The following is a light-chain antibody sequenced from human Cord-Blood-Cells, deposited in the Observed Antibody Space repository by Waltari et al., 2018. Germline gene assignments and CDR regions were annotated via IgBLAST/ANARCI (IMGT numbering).Light chain of an antibody. V-gene: IGLV2-14*01. Sequence: QSALTQPASVSGSPGHSITISCTGTSSHVGGSTYVSVYTQQPGKAPKLMIYDVSNRPAGVSNRVAGSKSGNTASLTISGLQAEDEADYYCSSYTSSSTVVFGGGTKLTVL. CDR2: DVS. CDR1: SSHVGGSTY. J-gene: IGLJ2*01. CDR3: SSYTSSSTVV.